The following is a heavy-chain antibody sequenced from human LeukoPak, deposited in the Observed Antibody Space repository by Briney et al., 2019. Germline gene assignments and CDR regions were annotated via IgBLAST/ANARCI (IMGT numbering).Heavy chain of an antibody. CDR1: GFTFSNAW. V-gene: IGHV3-15*01. CDR2: IKSKTDGGTT. D-gene: IGHD3-10*01. J-gene: IGHJ4*02. CDR3: TTEDGGLLWFGELLVADY. Sequence: GGSLRLSCAASGFTFSNAWMSWVRQAPGKGLEWVGRIKSKTDGGTTDYAAPVKGRFTISRDDSKNTLYLQMNSLKTEDTAVYYCTTEDGGLLWFGELLVADYWGQGTLVTVSS.